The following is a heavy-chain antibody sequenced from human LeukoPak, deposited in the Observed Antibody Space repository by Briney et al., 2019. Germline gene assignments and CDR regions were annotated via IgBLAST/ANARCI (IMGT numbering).Heavy chain of an antibody. CDR1: GYSFTGYW. J-gene: IGHJ5*02. V-gene: IGHV5-51*01. CDR3: ARAPSRQELVLSPWFDP. Sequence: GESLKISCKGSGYSFTGYWIGWVRQMPGKGLEWMGIIYPGDSDTRYSPSFQGQVTISADKSISTAYLQWSSLKASDTATYYCARAPSRQELVLSPWFDPWGQGTLVTVSS. CDR2: IYPGDSDT. D-gene: IGHD6-13*01.